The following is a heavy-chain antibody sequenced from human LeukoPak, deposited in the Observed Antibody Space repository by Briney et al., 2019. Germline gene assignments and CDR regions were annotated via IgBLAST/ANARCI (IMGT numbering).Heavy chain of an antibody. CDR1: GDSISSSNNY. CDR3: ARHGYCSSTSCYPDY. D-gene: IGHD2-2*03. CDR2: IHYSGST. J-gene: IGHJ4*02. V-gene: IGHV4-39*01. Sequence: SETLSLTCSVSGDSISSSNNYWGWIRQPPGKGLEWIAIIHYSGSTDYNPFLKSRVTISLDTSKNQFSLNLRYVTAADTAMYYCARHGYCSSTSCYPDYWGQGTLVTVSS.